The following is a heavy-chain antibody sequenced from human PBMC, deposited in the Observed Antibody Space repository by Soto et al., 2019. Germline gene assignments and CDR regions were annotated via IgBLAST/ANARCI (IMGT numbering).Heavy chain of an antibody. CDR1: GGSFSGYY. J-gene: IGHJ6*02. V-gene: IGHV4-34*01. CDR2: INHSGST. D-gene: IGHD2-2*01. Sequence: SETLSLTCAVYGGSFSGYYWSWIRQPPGKGLEWIGEINHSGSTNYNPSLKSRVTISVDTSKNQFSLKLSSVTAADTAVYYCARLYTPSYCSSTSCYRHYYYYYGMDVWGQGTTVTVSS. CDR3: ARLYTPSYCSSTSCYRHYYYYYGMDV.